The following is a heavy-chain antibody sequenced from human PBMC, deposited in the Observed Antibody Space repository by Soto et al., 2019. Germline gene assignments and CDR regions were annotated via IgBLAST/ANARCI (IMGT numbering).Heavy chain of an antibody. D-gene: IGHD6-13*01. CDR1: AFTFSSYA. Sequence: GGSLRLSCSASAFTFSSYAMHWVRQAPGKGLEYVSAISSNGGSTYYADSVKGRFTISRDNSKNTLYLQMSSLRAEDTAVYYSVKDLGIAAAGTIYWGQGTLVTVSS. CDR2: ISSNGGST. J-gene: IGHJ4*02. V-gene: IGHV3-64D*06. CDR3: VKDLGIAAAGTIY.